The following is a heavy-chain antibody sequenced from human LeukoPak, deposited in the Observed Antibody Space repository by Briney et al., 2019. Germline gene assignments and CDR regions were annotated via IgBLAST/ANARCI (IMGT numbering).Heavy chain of an antibody. D-gene: IGHD3-22*01. CDR3: AKNAATYYYDSSGYYDHFDY. CDR2: IRYDGTIK. CDR1: GFAFSRYV. Sequence: GGSLRLSCATSGFAFSRYVMHWVRQAPGKGLEWVGFIRYDGTIKYYADSMKGRFTISRDNSKNTLYLQMNTLRADATAVYYCAKNAATYYYDSSGYYDHFDYWGQGTLVTVSS. V-gene: IGHV3-30*02. J-gene: IGHJ4*02.